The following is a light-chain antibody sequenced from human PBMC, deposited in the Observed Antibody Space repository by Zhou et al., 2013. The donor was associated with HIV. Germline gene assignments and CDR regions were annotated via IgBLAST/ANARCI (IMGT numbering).Light chain of an antibody. CDR3: QQSGSTALT. CDR2: GAS. Sequence: IALTQSPDTLSLSPGERVVLSCRASETGRYNSLAWYQQRSGQAPRLLIYGASSRATGIPDRFTGSGFGADFDLTISRLEPEDFAVYYCQQSGSTALTFGGGTKLEIK. V-gene: IGKV3-20*01. J-gene: IGKJ4*01. CDR1: ETGRYNS.